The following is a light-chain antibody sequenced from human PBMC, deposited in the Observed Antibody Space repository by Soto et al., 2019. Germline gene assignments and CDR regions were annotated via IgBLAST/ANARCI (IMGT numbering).Light chain of an antibody. Sequence: EIVVTQSPATLSLSPGERATLSCRTSQRISTNLAWYQQKRGQAPRLLIYGASNRATGIPARFTGSGSGTYFTITLSSLEPEDFAVYYCQQRSTLPLTFGGGTKVEIK. CDR1: QRISTN. CDR2: GAS. CDR3: QQRSTLPLT. J-gene: IGKJ4*01. V-gene: IGKV3-11*01.